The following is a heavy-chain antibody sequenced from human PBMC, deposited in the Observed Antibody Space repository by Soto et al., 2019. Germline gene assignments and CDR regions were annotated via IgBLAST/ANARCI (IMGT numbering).Heavy chain of an antibody. CDR3: ASSYGSGYRAFDY. J-gene: IGHJ4*02. CDR2: INPILSRS. Sequence: QVQLVQSGAEVKKPGSSVRVSCKASGDTFTFYSINWVRQAPGLGLEWMGRINPILSRSNYAQRFQGRVTMTADKSTSTAYMELSSLRSEDTAMYYCASSYGSGYRAFDYWGQGALVNVSS. D-gene: IGHD3-10*01. CDR1: GDTFTFYS. V-gene: IGHV1-69*02.